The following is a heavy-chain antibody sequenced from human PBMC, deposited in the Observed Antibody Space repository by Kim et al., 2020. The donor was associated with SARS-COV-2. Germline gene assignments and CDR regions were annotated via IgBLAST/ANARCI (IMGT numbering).Heavy chain of an antibody. D-gene: IGHD3-10*01. Sequence: GGSLRLSCAASGFTFDDYAMHWVRQAPGKGLEWVSGISWNSGSIAYADSVKGRFTISRDNAKNSLYLQMNSLRAEDTALYYCVKDRLGDVTHNWFDPWGQGTLVTVSS. CDR2: ISWNSGSI. V-gene: IGHV3-9*01. CDR3: VKDRLGDVTHNWFDP. CDR1: GFTFDDYA. J-gene: IGHJ5*02.